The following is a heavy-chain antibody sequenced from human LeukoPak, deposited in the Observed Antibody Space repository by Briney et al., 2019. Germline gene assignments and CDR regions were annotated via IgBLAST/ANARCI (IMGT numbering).Heavy chain of an antibody. D-gene: IGHD6-19*01. CDR2: INPNSGGT. Sequence: ASVKVSCKASGYTFTGYYIHWVRQAPGQGLECMGWINPNSGGTNYAQKFRGRVTMTRDTSISTAYMELSSLRSDDTAVYYCARDLYQWLPSTRPRDYYYYMDVWGEETTVTVSS. CDR3: ARDLYQWLPSTRPRDYYYYMDV. CDR1: GYTFTGYY. V-gene: IGHV1-2*02. J-gene: IGHJ6*03.